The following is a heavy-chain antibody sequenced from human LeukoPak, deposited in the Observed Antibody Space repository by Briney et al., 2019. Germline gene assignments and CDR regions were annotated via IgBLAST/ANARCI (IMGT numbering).Heavy chain of an antibody. CDR3: ARKFLGSRGYYFDY. CDR2: MNPNSGNT. D-gene: IGHD3-10*01. CDR1: GYTFTSYD. J-gene: IGHJ4*02. V-gene: IGHV1-8*01. Sequence: ASVKVSCKASGYTFTSYDINWVRQATGQGLEWMGWMNPNSGNTGYAQKFQGRITMTRNSSISTAYMELSSLRSEDTAVYYCARKFLGSRGYYFDYWGQGTLVTVSS.